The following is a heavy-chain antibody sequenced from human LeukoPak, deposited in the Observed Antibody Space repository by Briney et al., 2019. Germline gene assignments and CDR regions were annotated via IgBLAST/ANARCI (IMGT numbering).Heavy chain of an antibody. D-gene: IGHD1-26*01. V-gene: IGHV4-39*01. CDR3: ARQRAVGATKGSVNWFDP. Sequence: SETLSLTCSVSGDSIRDSVYYWGWIRQPPGKGLEWIGSIYYSGSTYYNPSLKSRVTISVDTSKNQFSLKLSSVTAADTAVYYCARQRAVGATKGSVNWFDPWGQGTLVTVSS. CDR2: IYYSGST. J-gene: IGHJ5*02. CDR1: GDSIRDSVYY.